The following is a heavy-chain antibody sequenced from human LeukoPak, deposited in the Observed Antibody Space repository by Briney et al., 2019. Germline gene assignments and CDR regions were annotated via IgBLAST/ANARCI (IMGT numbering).Heavy chain of an antibody. CDR2: FDPEDGET. CDR3: ARDERHMGYFDL. Sequence: ASVKVSCKVSGYTLTELSMHWVRQAPGKGLEWMGGFDPEDGETIYAQKFQGRVTMTEDTSTDTAYMELSSLRSEDTAVYYCARDERHMGYFDLWGRGTLVTVSS. J-gene: IGHJ2*01. V-gene: IGHV1-24*01. CDR1: GYTLTELS.